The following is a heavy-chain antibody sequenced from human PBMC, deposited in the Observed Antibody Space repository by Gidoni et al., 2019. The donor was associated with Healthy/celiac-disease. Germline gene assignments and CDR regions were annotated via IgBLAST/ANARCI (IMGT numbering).Heavy chain of an antibody. CDR3: AADSVPQYSSGWNEDFDY. CDR1: GFTFTSSA. D-gene: IGHD6-19*01. J-gene: IGHJ4*02. CDR2: IVVGSGNT. V-gene: IGHV1-58*01. Sequence: QMQLVQSGPEVKKPGTSVTVSCKASGFTFTSSAVQWVRQARGQRLEWIGWIVVGSGNTNYAQKFQERVTITRDMSTSTAYMELSSLRSEDTAVYYCAADSVPQYSSGWNEDFDYWGQGTLVTVSS.